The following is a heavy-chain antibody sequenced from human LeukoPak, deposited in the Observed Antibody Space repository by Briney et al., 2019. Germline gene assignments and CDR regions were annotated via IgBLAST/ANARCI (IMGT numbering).Heavy chain of an antibody. CDR3: ARDPVGGSTIFDY. V-gene: IGHV6-1*01. Sequence: SQTLSLTCAISGDSVSSNSAAWNWIRQSPSRGLEWLGRTYYGSKWYYDYAVAVKSRISTNPDTSKNQFSLQLSSVTPEDTAVYYCARDPVGGSTIFDYWGQGTLVTVSS. D-gene: IGHD1-26*01. J-gene: IGHJ4*02. CDR2: TYYGSKWYY. CDR1: GDSVSSNSAA.